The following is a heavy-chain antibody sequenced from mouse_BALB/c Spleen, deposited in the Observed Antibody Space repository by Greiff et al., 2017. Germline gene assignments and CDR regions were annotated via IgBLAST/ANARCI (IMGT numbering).Heavy chain of an antibody. CDR2: ISSGGSYT. V-gene: IGHV5-9-4*01. Sequence: DVQLVESGGGLVKPGGPLKLSCAASGFTFSSYAMSWVRQSPEKRLEWVAEISSGGSYTYYPDTVTGRFTISRDNAKNTLYLEMSSLRSEDTAMYYCARDGDDGYSLYAMDYWGQGTSVTVSS. J-gene: IGHJ4*01. CDR3: ARDGDDGYSLYAMDY. CDR1: GFTFSSYA. D-gene: IGHD2-3*01.